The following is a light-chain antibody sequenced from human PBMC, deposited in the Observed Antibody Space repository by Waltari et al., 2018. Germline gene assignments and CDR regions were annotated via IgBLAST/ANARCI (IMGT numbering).Light chain of an antibody. CDR3: ASWDGSLAAYV. CDR2: NNS. CDR1: ASNIGSNA. J-gene: IGLJ1*01. Sequence: QSVLTQPPSASGTPGQRVTISCSGGASNIGSNAVNWYQPLPGAAPKLVILNNSQRPSGISDLFSGSTSGASASLAISVLQSDDEADYYCASWDGSLAAYVFGGGTKVTV. V-gene: IGLV1-44*01.